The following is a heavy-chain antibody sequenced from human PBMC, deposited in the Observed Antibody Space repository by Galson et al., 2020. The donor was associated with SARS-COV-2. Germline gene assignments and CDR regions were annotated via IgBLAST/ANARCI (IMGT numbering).Heavy chain of an antibody. CDR2: IYTGGTT. J-gene: IGHJ6*02. CDR3: ARDRTFYRYYHGMDV. CDR1: GFSVNDYY. Sequence: GGSLRLSCVASGFSVNDYYTSWFRQAPGRGLEWVAVIYTGGTTFQADSVMGRFGISRDNSKNTVYLQLSDLRVEDTAIYYCARDRTFYRYYHGMDVWGQGTAVTVSS. D-gene: IGHD2-8*01. V-gene: IGHV3-53*01.